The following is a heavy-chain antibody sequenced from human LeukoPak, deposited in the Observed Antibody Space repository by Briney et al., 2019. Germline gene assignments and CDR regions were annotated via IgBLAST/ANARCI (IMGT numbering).Heavy chain of an antibody. Sequence: GGSLRLSCAACGVTVSSNYMSWVRQAPGKGLEWVSVMYSGGSTYYADSVKGRFTISRDNSKNTLYLQMNGLRAEDTAVYYCARDLRVGATTDYWGQGTLVTVSS. CDR1: GVTVSSNY. D-gene: IGHD1-26*01. CDR3: ARDLRVGATTDY. J-gene: IGHJ4*02. V-gene: IGHV3-66*02. CDR2: MYSGGST.